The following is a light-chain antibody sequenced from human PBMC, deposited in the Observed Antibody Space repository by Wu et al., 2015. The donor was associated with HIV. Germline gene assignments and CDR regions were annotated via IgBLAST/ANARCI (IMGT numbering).Light chain of an antibody. CDR2: GAS. CDR3: QQYGTSPYT. CDR1: QSINSDY. V-gene: IGKV3-20*01. Sequence: DILLTQSPGTLSLSPGERATLSCRASQSINSDYLAWYQQKDGQAPRLLIYGASSRATGVPDRVSGSGSGTDFSLTISRLEPEDFAVYYCQQYGTSPYTFGQGTKLEIK. J-gene: IGKJ2*01.